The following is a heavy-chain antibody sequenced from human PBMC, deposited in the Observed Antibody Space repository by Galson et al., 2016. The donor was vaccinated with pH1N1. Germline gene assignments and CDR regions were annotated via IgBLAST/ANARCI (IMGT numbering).Heavy chain of an antibody. CDR3: ARDLGWRVAYMDV. Sequence: SVKVSCKASGYTFTSYGINWVRQAPGQGLEWMGWISPYNGNTNYAQKLQGRVTMTTDTSTTTAYMELRSLRSDDTAVYYRARDLGWRVAYMDVWGKVTTATVSS. V-gene: IGHV1-18*01. J-gene: IGHJ6*03. CDR2: ISPYNGNT. CDR1: GYTFTSYG. D-gene: IGHD2-15*01.